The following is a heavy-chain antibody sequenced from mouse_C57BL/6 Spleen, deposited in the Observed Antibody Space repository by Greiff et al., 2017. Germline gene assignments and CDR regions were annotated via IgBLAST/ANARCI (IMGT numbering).Heavy chain of an antibody. Sequence: QVQLQQPGAELVKPGASVKMSCKASGYTFTSYWITWVKQRPGQGLEWIGDIYPGSGSTNYNEKFKSKATLTVDTSSSTAYMQLSSLTSEDSAVYYCARYKDYDGYYAMDYWGQGTSVTVSS. J-gene: IGHJ4*01. D-gene: IGHD2-4*01. V-gene: IGHV1-55*01. CDR3: ARYKDYDGYYAMDY. CDR1: GYTFTSYW. CDR2: IYPGSGST.